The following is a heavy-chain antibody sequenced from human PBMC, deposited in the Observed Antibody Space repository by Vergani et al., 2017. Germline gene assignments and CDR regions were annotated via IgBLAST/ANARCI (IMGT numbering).Heavy chain of an antibody. V-gene: IGHV5-51*03. D-gene: IGHD2-2*01. CDR1: GYSFTSYW. Sequence: EVQLVQSGAEVKKPGESLKISCKGSGYSFTSYWIGWVRQMPGKGLEGMGIIYPGDSDTRYSPSFQGQVTISADKSISTAYLQWSSLKASDTAMYYCARRSGQVVPAAMDYYYMDVWGKGTTVTVSS. J-gene: IGHJ6*03. CDR2: IYPGDSDT. CDR3: ARRSGQVVPAAMDYYYMDV.